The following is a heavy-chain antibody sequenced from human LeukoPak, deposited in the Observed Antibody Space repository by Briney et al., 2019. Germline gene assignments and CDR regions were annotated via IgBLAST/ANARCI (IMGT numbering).Heavy chain of an antibody. CDR3: ARVFGYSSSSGAPYYYYGMDV. D-gene: IGHD6-6*01. CDR2: INPNSGGT. CDR1: GYTFTGYY. J-gene: IGHJ6*02. V-gene: IGHV1-2*02. Sequence: ASVKVSCKASGYTFTGYYMHWVRQAPGQGLEWMGWINPNSGGTNYAQKFQGRVTMTRDTSISTAYMELSRLRSDDTAVYYCARVFGYSSSSGAPYYYYGMDVWGQGTTVTVSS.